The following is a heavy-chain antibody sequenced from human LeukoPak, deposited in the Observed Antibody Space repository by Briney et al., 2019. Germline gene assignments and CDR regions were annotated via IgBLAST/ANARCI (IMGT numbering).Heavy chain of an antibody. D-gene: IGHD2-15*01. CDR1: GGSISNSY. Sequence: SSETLSLTCTVSGGSISNSYWSWIRQSPAKGLEWIGYIHSSGITIYNPSLKSRLAISLVTSKNQFSLKLTSVTVADTAMYYCARGRTNRRVMVDYFDFWGQGSLVTVSS. CDR3: ARGRTNRRVMVDYFDF. J-gene: IGHJ4*02. V-gene: IGHV4-59*01. CDR2: IHSSGIT.